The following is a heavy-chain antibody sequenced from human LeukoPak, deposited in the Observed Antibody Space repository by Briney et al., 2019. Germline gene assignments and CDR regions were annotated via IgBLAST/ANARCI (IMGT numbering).Heavy chain of an antibody. CDR3: AKDYYDSSGYYSPFDY. CDR2: ISGSGGST. D-gene: IGHD3-22*01. Sequence: GGSLRLSCAASGFTFSSYAMSWVRQAPGKGLEWVSAISGSGGSTYYPDSVKGRFTISRDNSKNTLYLQMNSLRAEDTAVYYCAKDYYDSSGYYSPFDYWGQGTLVTVSS. J-gene: IGHJ4*02. CDR1: GFTFSSYA. V-gene: IGHV3-23*01.